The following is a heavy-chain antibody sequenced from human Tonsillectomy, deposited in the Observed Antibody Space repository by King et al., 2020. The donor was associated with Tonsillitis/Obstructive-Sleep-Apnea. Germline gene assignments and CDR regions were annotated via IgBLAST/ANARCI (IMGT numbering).Heavy chain of an antibody. D-gene: IGHD2-15*01. J-gene: IGHJ4*02. V-gene: IGHV4-34*01. Sequence: VQLQQWGAGLLKPSETLSLTCAVYGGSFSGYYWSWIRQPPGKGLEWIGEINHSGSTTYNPPLKSRVTISVDTSRNRFSLKLGSVTAAATSVYYCARGQNVVVVAATSYYFDYWGQGTLVTVSS. CDR3: ARGQNVVVVAATSYYFDY. CDR2: INHSGST. CDR1: GGSFSGYY.